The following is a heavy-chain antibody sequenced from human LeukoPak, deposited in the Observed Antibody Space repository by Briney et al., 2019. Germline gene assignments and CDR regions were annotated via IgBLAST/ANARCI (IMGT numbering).Heavy chain of an antibody. CDR2: ISSSGSAI. J-gene: IGHJ4*02. CDR3: ARGRGYCSSTNCYINFDY. V-gene: IGHV3-11*04. CDR1: GFTFSDYQ. D-gene: IGHD2-2*02. Sequence: GGSPRLSCAASGFTFSDYQMSWIRQAPGKGLEWVSYISSSGSAIYYADSVKGRFTISRDNAKNSLYLQMNSLRAEDTAMYYCARGRGYCSSTNCYINFDYWGRGNLVTVSS.